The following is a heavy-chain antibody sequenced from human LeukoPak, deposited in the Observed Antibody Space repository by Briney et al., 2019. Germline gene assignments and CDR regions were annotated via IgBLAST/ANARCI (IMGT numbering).Heavy chain of an antibody. J-gene: IGHJ4*02. CDR1: GGSISSGGYS. Sequence: ASQTLSPTCAVSGGSISSGGYSWSWIRQPPGKGLEWIGYIYHSGSIYYNPSLKSRVTISVDRSKNQFSLKLSSVTAADTAVYYCARSPYDILTGYSYYFDYWGQGTLVTVFS. V-gene: IGHV4-30-2*01. CDR2: IYHSGSI. D-gene: IGHD3-9*01. CDR3: ARSPYDILTGYSYYFDY.